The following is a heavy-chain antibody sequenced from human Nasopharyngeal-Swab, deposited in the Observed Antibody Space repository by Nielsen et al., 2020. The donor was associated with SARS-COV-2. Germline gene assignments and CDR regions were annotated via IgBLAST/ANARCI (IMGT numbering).Heavy chain of an antibody. CDR1: GYTFTSYY. Sequence: ASVKVSCKASGYTFTSYYMNWVRQAPGQGLEWMGLIKPSGGSTSYAQKFQGRVTMTRDTSTSTVYMELSSLRSYDTAVYYCARGGWYPSGYYGMDVWGQGTTVTVSS. CDR2: IKPSGGST. V-gene: IGHV1-46*01. D-gene: IGHD6-19*01. J-gene: IGHJ6*02. CDR3: ARGGWYPSGYYGMDV.